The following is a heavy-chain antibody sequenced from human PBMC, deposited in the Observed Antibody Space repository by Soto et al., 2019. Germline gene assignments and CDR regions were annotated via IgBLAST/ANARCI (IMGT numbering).Heavy chain of an antibody. CDR1: GYTFTSFG. CDR2: ISPETGKT. CDR3: TRVLFFSSPSTVTTDAY. D-gene: IGHD4-17*01. V-gene: IGHV1-18*04. J-gene: IGHJ4*02. Sequence: VQLVQSGAELKKPGASVRVSCKASGYTFTSFGVSWVRQAPGQGPEWMGWISPETGKTAYSYKFQDRGSMTADASTSTFYLELGCLRSDDTAVYYCTRVLFFSSPSTVTTDAYWGQGTLVPVSS.